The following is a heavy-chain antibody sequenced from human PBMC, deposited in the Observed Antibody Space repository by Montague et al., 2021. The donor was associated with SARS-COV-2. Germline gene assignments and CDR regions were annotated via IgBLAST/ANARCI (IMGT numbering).Heavy chain of an antibody. CDR1: GFSLSTSGMC. D-gene: IGHD4-17*01. CDR3: ARMTVTTALDY. J-gene: IGHJ4*02. V-gene: IGHV2-70*11. CDR2: IDWDDDK. Sequence: PALAKPTQTLTLTCTFSGFSLSTSGMCVSWIRQPPGKALEWLARIDWDDDKYYSTSLKTRLTTSKDTSKNQVVLTMTNMDPVDTATYYCARMTVTTALDYWGQGTLVTVSS.